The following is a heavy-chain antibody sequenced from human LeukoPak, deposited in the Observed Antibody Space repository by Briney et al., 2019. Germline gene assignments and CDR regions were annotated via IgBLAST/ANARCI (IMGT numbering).Heavy chain of an antibody. Sequence: ASVKVSCKASGYTFTGYYMHWVRQAPGQGLEWMGWINPNSGGTNYAQKFQGRVTMTRDTSISTAYMELSRLRSDDTAVYYCARASRVLRYFDWLSSSAGPGGGNHYFDYWGQGTLVTVSS. CDR1: GYTFTGYY. CDR2: INPNSGGT. J-gene: IGHJ4*02. D-gene: IGHD3-9*01. V-gene: IGHV1-2*02. CDR3: ARASRVLRYFDWLSSSAGPGGGNHYFDY.